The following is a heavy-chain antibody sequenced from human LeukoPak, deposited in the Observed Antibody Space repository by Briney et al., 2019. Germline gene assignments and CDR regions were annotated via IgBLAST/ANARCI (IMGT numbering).Heavy chain of an antibody. D-gene: IGHD4-17*01. Sequence: QSGGSLRLSCAASGFTFSSYGMHWVRQAPGKGLEWVAFIRYDGSNKYYADSVKGRFTISRDNSKNTLYLQMNSLRAEDTAVYYCAKDRYGDQNWFDPWGQGTLVTVSS. CDR3: AKDRYGDQNWFDP. CDR1: GFTFSSYG. V-gene: IGHV3-30*02. J-gene: IGHJ5*02. CDR2: IRYDGSNK.